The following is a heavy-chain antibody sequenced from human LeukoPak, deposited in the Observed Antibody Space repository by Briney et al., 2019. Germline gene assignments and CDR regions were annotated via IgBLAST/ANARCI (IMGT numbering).Heavy chain of an antibody. Sequence: GGSLRLSCAASGFTFSSYWMSWVRQAPGKGLEWVANIKQDGSEKYYVDSVKGRFTISRDNAKNSLYRQMNSLRAEDTAVYYCARGGIAAAGTPVGYWGQGTLVTVSS. J-gene: IGHJ4*02. CDR2: IKQDGSEK. CDR1: GFTFSSYW. CDR3: ARGGIAAAGTPVGY. D-gene: IGHD6-13*01. V-gene: IGHV3-7*01.